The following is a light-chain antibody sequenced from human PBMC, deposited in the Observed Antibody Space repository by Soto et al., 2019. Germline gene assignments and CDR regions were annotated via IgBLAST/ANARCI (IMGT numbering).Light chain of an antibody. Sequence: DIQMTQSPSTLSASVGDTVTVTCRASQSVSGLLAWYQQKPGEAPKLLIYDASALPRGVPSRFIDSGSGTKFTLTIAILKTDDFANYYCQHYDPFSGTCGPGTKVEI. CDR3: QHYDPFSGT. CDR1: QSVSGL. CDR2: DAS. V-gene: IGKV1-5*01. J-gene: IGKJ4*02.